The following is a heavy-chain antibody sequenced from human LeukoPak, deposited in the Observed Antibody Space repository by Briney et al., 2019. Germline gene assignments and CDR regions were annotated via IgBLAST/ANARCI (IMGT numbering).Heavy chain of an antibody. D-gene: IGHD3-10*01. CDR3: ARDPGDYYGSGSSDAFDI. CDR2: ISGDGSTT. CDR1: GFTFSSYW. Sequence: GGSLRLSCAASGFTFSSYWMHWVRQAPGKGLVWVSRISGDGSTTNYADSVKGRFTISRDNAKNTLYLQMDSLRVEDTAVYYCARDPGDYYGSGSSDAFDIWGQGTMVTVSS. V-gene: IGHV3-74*01. J-gene: IGHJ3*02.